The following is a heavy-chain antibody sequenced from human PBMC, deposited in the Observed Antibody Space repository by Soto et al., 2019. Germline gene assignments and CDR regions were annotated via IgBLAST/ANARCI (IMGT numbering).Heavy chain of an antibody. V-gene: IGHV3-53*01. D-gene: IGHD6-19*01. Sequence: EVQLVESGGGLIQPGGSLRLSCAASGLTVSSNYMGWDRQAPGKGLEYVSVVYSAGNTYYTDSVKGRFTISRDSSEYMLFLQMNSLRAEDTAVYFCARAVGSSGGWSEYFQHWGQGTLVTVSS. CDR1: GLTVSSNY. CDR3: ARAVGSSGGWSEYFQH. CDR2: VYSAGNT. J-gene: IGHJ1*01.